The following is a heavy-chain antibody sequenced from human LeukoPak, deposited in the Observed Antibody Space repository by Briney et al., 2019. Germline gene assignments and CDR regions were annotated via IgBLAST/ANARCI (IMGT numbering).Heavy chain of an antibody. CDR1: GFTLSTYS. J-gene: IGHJ4*02. D-gene: IGHD6-13*01. CDR2: ISSSSLYI. Sequence: GSLRLSYAASGFTLSTYSLNWVRQAPGKGPEWVSSISSSSLYIYYADSVKGRFTISRDNAKNSLYLQMNSLRAEDTAVYYCARAGSSITYDYWGQGTLVTVSS. V-gene: IGHV3-21*01. CDR3: ARAGSSITYDY.